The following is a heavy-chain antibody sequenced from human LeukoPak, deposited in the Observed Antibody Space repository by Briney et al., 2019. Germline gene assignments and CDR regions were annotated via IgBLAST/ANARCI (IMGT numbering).Heavy chain of an antibody. J-gene: IGHJ4*02. D-gene: IGHD5-24*01. Sequence: SVKVSCKASGGTFSSYAISWVRQAPGQGLEWMGGIIPIFGTANYAQKFQGRVTITAEESTSTAYMELSSLRSEDTAVYYCAHRRSRDGYSHFDYWGQGTLVTVSS. CDR1: GGTFSSYA. CDR3: AHRRSRDGYSHFDY. CDR2: IIPIFGTA. V-gene: IGHV1-69*01.